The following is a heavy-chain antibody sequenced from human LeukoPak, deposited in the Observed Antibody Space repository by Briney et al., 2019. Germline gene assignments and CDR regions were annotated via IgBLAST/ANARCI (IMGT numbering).Heavy chain of an antibody. D-gene: IGHD3-10*01. V-gene: IGHV1-46*01. Sequence: ASVKVSCKASGYTFTSYYMHWVRQAPGQGLEWRGIINRSGGSTGYAQKFQGRVTITRDTSTSTVYMELSSMSSEDTAVYYCARDKWFGELLYWGQGTLVTVSS. J-gene: IGHJ4*02. CDR1: GYTFTSYY. CDR3: ARDKWFGELLY. CDR2: INRSGGST.